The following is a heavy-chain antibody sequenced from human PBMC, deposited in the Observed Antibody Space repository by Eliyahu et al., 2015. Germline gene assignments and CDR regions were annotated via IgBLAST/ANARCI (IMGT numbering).Heavy chain of an antibody. V-gene: IGHV4-31*01. J-gene: IGHJ4*02. Sequence: QVQLQASGPGLVKPSQTLSLTCTVSGYSINSGGYYWSWIRQYPGKSLEWIGYIYYTENTYYNPSLKSQVSMSVDTSKNQFFLKINSVTAADTAVYYCARANTIMTTTGVGFDYWGQGALVTVSS. CDR1: GYSINSGGYY. CDR3: ARANTIMTTTGVGFDY. D-gene: IGHD5-24*01. CDR2: IYYTENT.